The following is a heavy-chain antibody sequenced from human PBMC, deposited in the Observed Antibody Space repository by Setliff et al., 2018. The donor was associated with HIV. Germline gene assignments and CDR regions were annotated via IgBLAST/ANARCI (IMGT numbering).Heavy chain of an antibody. V-gene: IGHV4-59*08. CDR2: IYFSGST. J-gene: IGHJ3*02. D-gene: IGHD2-8*01. CDR3: ARHSPNVGVRGDAFDI. Sequence: PSETLSLTCTVSGVSISDYYWSWIRQPPGKGLEWIGYIYFSGSTNYNPSLKSRVTMSLDTSKSQFSLKLSSVTAADTAVYYCARHSPNVGVRGDAFDIWGQGTVVTVSS. CDR1: GVSISDYY.